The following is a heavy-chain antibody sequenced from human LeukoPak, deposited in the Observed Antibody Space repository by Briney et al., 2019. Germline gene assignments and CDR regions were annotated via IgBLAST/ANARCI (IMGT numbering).Heavy chain of an antibody. Sequence: SETLSLTCTVSGGSISSGGYYWSWIRQHPGKGLEWIGYIYYSGSTYYNPSLKSRVTISVDTSKNQFSLKLSSVTAADTAVYYCARDRIAAAGTHVWGQGTLVTVSS. D-gene: IGHD6-13*01. V-gene: IGHV4-31*03. CDR2: IYYSGST. J-gene: IGHJ4*02. CDR3: ARDRIAAAGTHV. CDR1: GGSISSGGYY.